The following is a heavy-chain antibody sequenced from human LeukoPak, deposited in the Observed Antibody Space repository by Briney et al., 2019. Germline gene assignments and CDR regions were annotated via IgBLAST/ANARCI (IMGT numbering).Heavy chain of an antibody. V-gene: IGHV3-23*01. CDR2: ISSSGGDT. CDR3: ARGWDIVLMVYATPNGMDV. J-gene: IGHJ6*02. D-gene: IGHD2-8*01. Sequence: PGGSLRLSCAASGFTFNSYAMTWVRQAPGKGLEWVSAISSSGGDTEYADSVKGRFTISRDNAKNSLYLQMNSLRAEDTAVYYCARGWDIVLMVYATPNGMDVWGQGTTVTVSS. CDR1: GFTFNSYA.